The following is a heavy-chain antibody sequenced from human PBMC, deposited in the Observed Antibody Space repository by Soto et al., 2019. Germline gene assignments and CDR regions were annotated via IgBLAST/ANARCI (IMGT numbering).Heavy chain of an antibody. CDR3: AKGMGLPSGVSLDV. J-gene: IGHJ6*02. Sequence: VQLLESGGGLVQPGGSLRLSCAASGFSFSSFAMSWVRQAPGKGLEWVSVISGDGGSTYSADSVRGRFIISRDNSKNRLYLQMNSLRAEDTAVYSCAKGMGLPSGVSLDVWGQGTTVTVSS. CDR2: ISGDGGST. D-gene: IGHD3-3*01. V-gene: IGHV3-23*01. CDR1: GFSFSSFA.